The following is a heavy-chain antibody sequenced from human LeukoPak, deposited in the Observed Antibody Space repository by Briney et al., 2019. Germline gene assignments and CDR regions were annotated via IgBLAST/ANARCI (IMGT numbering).Heavy chain of an antibody. V-gene: IGHV1-46*01. D-gene: IGHD6-19*01. CDR2: INPSGGST. CDR1: GYTFTSYY. J-gene: IGHJ3*02. CDR3: ARAKYNSGWYGAFDI. Sequence: ASVKVSCKASGYTFTSYYMHWVRQAPGQGLEWMGIINPSGGSTNYAQKFQGRVTMTEDTSTDTAYMELSSLRFEDTAVYYCARAKYNSGWYGAFDIWGQGTMVTVSS.